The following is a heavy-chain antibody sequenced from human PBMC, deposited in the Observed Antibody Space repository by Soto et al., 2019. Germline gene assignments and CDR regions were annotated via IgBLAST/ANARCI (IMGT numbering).Heavy chain of an antibody. V-gene: IGHV3-23*01. Sequence: TGGSLRLSCAASGVTFSSYAMSWVRQAPGKGLEWVSAISGSGGSTYYADSVKGRFTISRDNSKNTLYLQMNSLRAEDTAVYYCAKDLGLGGSGIEPYYFDYWGQGTLVTVSS. CDR1: GVTFSSYA. CDR3: AKDLGLGGSGIEPYYFDY. D-gene: IGHD3-10*01. CDR2: ISGSGGST. J-gene: IGHJ4*02.